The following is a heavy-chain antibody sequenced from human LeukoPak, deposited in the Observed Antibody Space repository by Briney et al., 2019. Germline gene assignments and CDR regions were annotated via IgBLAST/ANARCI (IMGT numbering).Heavy chain of an antibody. Sequence: GGSLRLSCAASGFTFTDYYMCWIRQAPGKGLGWVSYISTSSSTISYADSVKGRFTISRDNAKNSLYLQMNSLRAEDTAVYYCARGLYDYVWGNYRQRTSGYWGQGTLVTVSS. CDR2: ISTSSSTI. J-gene: IGHJ4*02. CDR3: ARGLYDYVWGNYRQRTSGY. D-gene: IGHD3-16*02. CDR1: GFTFTDYY. V-gene: IGHV3-11*01.